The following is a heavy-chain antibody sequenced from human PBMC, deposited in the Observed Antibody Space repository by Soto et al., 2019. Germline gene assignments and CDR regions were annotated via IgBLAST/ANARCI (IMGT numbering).Heavy chain of an antibody. CDR2: IRSKTNGGTT. CDR1: GFTFGDYA. D-gene: IGHD3-22*01. J-gene: IGHJ4*02. CDR3: SLDTSGYNYYFDY. V-gene: IGHV3-49*03. Sequence: GGSLRLSCTTSGFTFGDYALSWFRQAPGKGLESVGFIRSKTNGGTTEYAASVKGRFTISRDDSRSIAYLQMNSLKTDDTAVYYWSLDTSGYNYYFDYWGQGTLVTVSS.